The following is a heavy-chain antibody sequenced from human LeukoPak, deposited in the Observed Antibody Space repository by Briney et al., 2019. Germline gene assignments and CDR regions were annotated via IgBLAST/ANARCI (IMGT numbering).Heavy chain of an antibody. CDR2: IRTGSQST. CDR3: ANGFDPDN. Sequence: PGGSLRLSCVGSGFNFSGHWMNWVRQAPGKGLEWVSGIRTGSQSTHYADSVKGRFTISRDNSKNTLYLQMNNLRAEDTAVYYCANGFDPDNWGQGTLVTVSS. J-gene: IGHJ4*02. D-gene: IGHD3-9*01. CDR1: GFNFSGHW. V-gene: IGHV3-23*01.